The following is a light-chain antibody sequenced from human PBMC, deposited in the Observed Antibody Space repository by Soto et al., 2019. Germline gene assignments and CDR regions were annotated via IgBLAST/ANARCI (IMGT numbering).Light chain of an antibody. V-gene: IGKV1-5*01. J-gene: IGKJ2*01. Sequence: DIQMTQSPSALSASVRDRVAITCRASQSISSWLAWYQQKPGKAPKLLIYDASSLESGVPSRFSGSGSGTEFTLTISSLQPDDLATYYCQQYNSPFTFVQGTKLEIK. CDR2: DAS. CDR3: QQYNSPFT. CDR1: QSISSW.